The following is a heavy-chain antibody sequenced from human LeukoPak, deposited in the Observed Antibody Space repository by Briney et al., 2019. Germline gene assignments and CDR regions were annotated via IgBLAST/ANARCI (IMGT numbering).Heavy chain of an antibody. CDR3: ARVPGFGILTADY. CDR2: IIPIFGTA. V-gene: IGHV1-69*13. CDR1: GGTFSSYA. Sequence: ASVKVSCKASGGTFSSYAISWVRQAPGQWLEWMGGIIPIFGTANYAQKFQGRVTITADESTSTAYMELSSLRSEDTAVYYCARVPGFGILTADYWGQGTLVTVSS. J-gene: IGHJ4*02. D-gene: IGHD3-9*01.